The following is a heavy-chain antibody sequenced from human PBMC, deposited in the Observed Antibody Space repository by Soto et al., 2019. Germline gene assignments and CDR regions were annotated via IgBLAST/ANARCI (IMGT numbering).Heavy chain of an antibody. J-gene: IGHJ6*01. CDR2: ISYEGYLK. D-gene: IGHD3-3*01. V-gene: IGHV3-30*18. CDR3: AKDQHTFWSGYPAVAHGMDV. CDR1: GFSFSSYG. Sequence: QEQLVESGGGVVQPGRSLRLSCAASGFSFSSYGMQWVRQAPGKGLEWVTVISYEGYLKYYAESVKGRFTISRDNSKNTVYLEMNSLRAEDTAVYYCAKDQHTFWSGYPAVAHGMDVWGQGTTVTVSS.